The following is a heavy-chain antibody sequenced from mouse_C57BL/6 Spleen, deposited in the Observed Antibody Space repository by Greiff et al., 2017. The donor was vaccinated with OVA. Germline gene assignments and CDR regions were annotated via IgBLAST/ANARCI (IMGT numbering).Heavy chain of an antibody. Sequence: ESGPGLVKPSQSLSLTCSVTGYSFTSGYYWNWIRQFPGNKLEWMGYISYDGSTNYNPSLKNRISFTRDTSKNQLFLKLNSGTTEDTATYYCARDRGFYYDYDDWYFDVWGTGTTVTVSS. CDR3: ARDRGFYYDYDDWYFDV. J-gene: IGHJ1*03. D-gene: IGHD2-4*01. CDR1: GYSFTSGYY. CDR2: ISYDGST. V-gene: IGHV3-6*01.